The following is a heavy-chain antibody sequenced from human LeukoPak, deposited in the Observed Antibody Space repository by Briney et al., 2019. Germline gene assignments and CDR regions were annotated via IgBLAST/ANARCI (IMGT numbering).Heavy chain of an antibody. D-gene: IGHD2-2*01. CDR1: GFTVSSNY. J-gene: IGHJ4*02. CDR3: ARYCSSTSCLYFVY. V-gene: IGHV3-53*01. CDR2: IYSGGST. Sequence: GGSLRLSCAASGFTVSSNYMSWVRQAPGKGLEWVSVIYSGGSTYYADSVKGRFTISRDNSKNTLYLQMNSLRAEDTAVYYCARYCSSTSCLYFVYWGQGTLVTVSS.